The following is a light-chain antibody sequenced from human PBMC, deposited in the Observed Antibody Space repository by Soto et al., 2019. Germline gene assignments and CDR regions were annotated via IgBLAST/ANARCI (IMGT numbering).Light chain of an antibody. Sequence: QSALTQPASVSGSPGQSITISCTGTSSDVGDYNYVSWYQQHPGKAPKLMIYDVNNRPSGVSNRFSGSKSGNTASLTISGLQAEYEADYFCSSYTSTGTLVVLGGGTKLTVL. CDR1: SSDVGDYNY. CDR3: SSYTSTGTLVV. J-gene: IGLJ2*01. CDR2: DVN. V-gene: IGLV2-14*03.